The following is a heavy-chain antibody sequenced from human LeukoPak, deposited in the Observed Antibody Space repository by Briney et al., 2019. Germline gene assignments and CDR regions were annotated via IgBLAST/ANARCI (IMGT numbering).Heavy chain of an antibody. J-gene: IGHJ4*02. CDR2: IYVSGTT. CDR1: GFTFSSYG. V-gene: IGHV3-NL1*01. D-gene: IGHD6-19*01. Sequence: GGSLRLSCAASGFTFSSYGMHWVRQAPGKRLEWLAFIYVSGTTFYAASVKGRFTISRDNAKNTLYLQMNSLRAEDTAVYYCASGSSGWYGEIWGQGTLVTVSS. CDR3: ASGSSGWYGEI.